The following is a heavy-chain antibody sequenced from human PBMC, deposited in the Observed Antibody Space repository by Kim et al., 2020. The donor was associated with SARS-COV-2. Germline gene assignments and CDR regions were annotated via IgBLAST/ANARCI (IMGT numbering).Heavy chain of an antibody. Sequence: GGSLRLSCAAAGFTFSYYSMCWVRQAPGKGLEWLSYITPDSNIIHYADSVRGRFTISRDNAENSLSLQMNSLRDEDTAVYYCVRDEDRSFDYWGQGTPVTVSS. V-gene: IGHV3-48*02. CDR3: VRDEDRSFDY. CDR2: ITPDSNII. J-gene: IGHJ4*02. CDR1: GFTFSYYS.